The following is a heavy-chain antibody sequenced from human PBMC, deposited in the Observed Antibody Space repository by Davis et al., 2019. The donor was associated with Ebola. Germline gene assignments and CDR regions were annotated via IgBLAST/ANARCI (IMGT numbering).Heavy chain of an antibody. V-gene: IGHV4-39*01. J-gene: IGHJ4*02. CDR1: GASISDSNYF. Sequence: SETLSLTCTVSGASISDSNYFWAWIRQPPGKGLEWIGSIYYRGTTYYTPSLKSRVTISVDTSKNQFSLKLSSVSAADTAVYYCARRRLSFEAIDYWGQGTLVTVSS. CDR3: ARRRLSFEAIDY. D-gene: IGHD1-26*01. CDR2: IYYRGTT.